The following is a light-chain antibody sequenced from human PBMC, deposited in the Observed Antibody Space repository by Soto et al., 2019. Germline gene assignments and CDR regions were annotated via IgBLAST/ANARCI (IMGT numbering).Light chain of an antibody. Sequence: DIQMTEARSSLSASVGDRVTITCRASQGISNYLAWYQQKPGKVRKLLIYAASTLQSGVTSRFSGSGSGTDFTLTISSLQPEDFATYYCQQSYSTPRTVGPGTRLDIK. CDR1: QGISNY. CDR2: AAS. J-gene: IGKJ5*01. CDR3: QQSYSTPRT. V-gene: IGKV1-27*01.